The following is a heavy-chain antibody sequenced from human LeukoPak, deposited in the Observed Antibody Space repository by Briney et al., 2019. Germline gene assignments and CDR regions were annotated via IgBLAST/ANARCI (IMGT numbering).Heavy chain of an antibody. J-gene: IGHJ4*02. Sequence: GGSLRLSCAASGFTVTSNYMTWVRQAPGQGLAWVSIIYSGGYTDYADSVKGRFTISRDDSKNTLFLQMSSLRAEDTARYYCVKAGGGQGDFWGQGTLVTVSS. V-gene: IGHV3-66*01. CDR1: GFTVTSNY. CDR3: VKAGGGQGDF. D-gene: IGHD1-1*01. CDR2: IYSGGYT.